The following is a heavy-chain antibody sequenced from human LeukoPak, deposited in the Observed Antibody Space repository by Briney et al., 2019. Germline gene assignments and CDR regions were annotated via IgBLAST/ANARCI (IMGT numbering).Heavy chain of an antibody. V-gene: IGHV1-69*13. D-gene: IGHD2-2*01. J-gene: IGHJ6*03. CDR2: IIPIFGTA. CDR1: GYTFTSYA. Sequence: GASVKVSCKASGYTFTSYAISWVRQAPGQGLEWMGGIIPIFGTANYAQKFQGRVTITADESTSTAYMELSSLRSEDTAVYYCAGTITSGPYYYYMDVWGKGTTVTVSS. CDR3: AGTITSGPYYYYMDV.